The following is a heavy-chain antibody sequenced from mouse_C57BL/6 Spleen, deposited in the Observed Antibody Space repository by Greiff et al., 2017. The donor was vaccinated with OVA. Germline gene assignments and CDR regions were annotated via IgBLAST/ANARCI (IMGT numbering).Heavy chain of an antibody. Sequence: QVQLQQPGAELVKPGASVKLSCKASGYTFTSYWMHWVKQRPGQGLEWIGMIHPNSGSTNYHEKFKGKATLTGDKSSNTAYMQLSSLTSEYSAVYYWARSGKEGYFDYWGQGTTLTVSS. CDR2: IHPNSGST. CDR1: GYTFTSYW. D-gene: IGHD1-3*01. CDR3: ARSGKEGYFDY. V-gene: IGHV1-64*01. J-gene: IGHJ2*01.